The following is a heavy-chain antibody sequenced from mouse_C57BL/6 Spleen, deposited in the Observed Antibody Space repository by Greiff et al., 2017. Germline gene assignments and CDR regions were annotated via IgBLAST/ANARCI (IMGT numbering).Heavy chain of an antibody. CDR3: TRTDYYGSSYHWYFDV. CDR1: GFTFSDAW. CDR2: IRNKANTHAT. V-gene: IGHV6-6*01. J-gene: IGHJ1*03. D-gene: IGHD1-1*01. Sequence: EVKLEESGGGLVQPGGSMKLSCAASGFTFSDAWMDWVRQSPEKGLEWVAEIRNKANTHATYYAESVKGRFTISRDDSKSSVYLQMNSLRAEDTGIYYCTRTDYYGSSYHWYFDVWGTGTTVTVSS.